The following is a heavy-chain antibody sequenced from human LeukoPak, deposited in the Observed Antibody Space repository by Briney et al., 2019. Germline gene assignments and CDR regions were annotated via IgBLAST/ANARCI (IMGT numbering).Heavy chain of an antibody. D-gene: IGHD3-10*01. V-gene: IGHV4-59*11. CDR1: GGSISTHY. Sequence: SETLSLTCTVSGGSISTHYWSWIRQPPGKGLEWIGYTYYSGSTKYNPSLKSRVTISADTSKNQFSLKLSSVTAADTAVYYCASRYGSGSYGFDYWGQGTLVTVSS. J-gene: IGHJ4*02. CDR3: ASRYGSGSYGFDY. CDR2: TYYSGST.